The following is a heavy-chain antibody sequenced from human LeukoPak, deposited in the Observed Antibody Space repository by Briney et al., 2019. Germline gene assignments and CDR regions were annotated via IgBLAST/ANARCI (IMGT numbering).Heavy chain of an antibody. CDR1: GGSFSGYY. J-gene: IGHJ4*02. CDR3: ARVGAMRTFDY. Sequence: SETLSLTYAVYGGSFSGYYWSWIRQPPGKGLEWIGEINHSGSTNYNPSLKSRVTISVDTSKNQFSLKLSSVTAADTAVYYCARVGAMRTFDYWGQGTLVTVSS. D-gene: IGHD1-26*01. CDR2: INHSGST. V-gene: IGHV4-34*01.